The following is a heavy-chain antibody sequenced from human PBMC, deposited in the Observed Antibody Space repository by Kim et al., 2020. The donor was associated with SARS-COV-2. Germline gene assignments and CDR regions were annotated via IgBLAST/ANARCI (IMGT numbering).Heavy chain of an antibody. J-gene: IGHJ4*02. CDR2: ISVYNANT. D-gene: IGHD3-22*01. Sequence: SVKVSCKASGYTFTSYGISWLRQAPGQGLEWMGWISVYNANTNYAQNLQARLTMTTDTSTSTAYMELRSLTSDDTAVYYCARDPAYDSSVYAADYWGQGTLVTVSS. CDR1: GYTFTSYG. CDR3: ARDPAYDSSVYAADY. V-gene: IGHV1-18*01.